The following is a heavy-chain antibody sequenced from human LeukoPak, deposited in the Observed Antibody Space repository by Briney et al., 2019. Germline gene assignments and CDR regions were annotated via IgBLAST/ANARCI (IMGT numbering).Heavy chain of an antibody. Sequence: GGSLKLSCAASGFTFSSYWMHWVRQAPGKGLVWVSRINGDGSSTSYADSVKGRFTTSRDNAKNTLYLQMNSLRAEDTAVYYCVRGGGYNHNYWGQGTLVTVSS. D-gene: IGHD5-24*01. CDR1: GFTFSSYW. V-gene: IGHV3-74*01. CDR2: INGDGSST. CDR3: VRGGGYNHNY. J-gene: IGHJ4*02.